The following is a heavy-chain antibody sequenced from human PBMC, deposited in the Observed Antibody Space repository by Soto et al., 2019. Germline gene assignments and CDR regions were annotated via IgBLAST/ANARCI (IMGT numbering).Heavy chain of an antibody. V-gene: IGHV3-9*01. CDR3: AKSTGGTANGMGV. D-gene: IGHD2-8*02. J-gene: IGHJ6*02. Sequence: EVQVVESGGGLVQPGRSLRLSCAASGFSFDDYAMHWVRQAPGKGLEWVSGISWNSGTIGYADSVKGRFTIFRDNAKNSLYLQMNSLRAEDTALYYCAKSTGGTANGMGVWGQGTTVTVSS. CDR2: ISWNSGTI. CDR1: GFSFDDYA.